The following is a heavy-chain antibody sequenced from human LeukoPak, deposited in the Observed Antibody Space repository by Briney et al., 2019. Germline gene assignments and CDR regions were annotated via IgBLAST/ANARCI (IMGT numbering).Heavy chain of an antibody. CDR1: GFTFTTYS. J-gene: IGHJ5*02. Sequence: GGSLRLSCAASGFTFTTYSMTWVRQAPGKGLEWVSVISGDGGHTYYADSVEGRFTISRDNSKNTLYLQMNSLRAEDTAIYYCAKKLVPNARAWFDPWGQGTLVTVSS. CDR2: ISGDGGHT. V-gene: IGHV3-23*01. CDR3: AKKLVPNARAWFDP. D-gene: IGHD5-12*01.